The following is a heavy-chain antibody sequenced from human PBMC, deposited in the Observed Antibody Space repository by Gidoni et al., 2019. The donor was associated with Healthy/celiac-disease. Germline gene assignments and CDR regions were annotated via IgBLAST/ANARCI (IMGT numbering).Heavy chain of an antibody. J-gene: IGHJ6*02. V-gene: IGHV4-59*01. CDR2: IYYSGST. D-gene: IGHD6-6*01. Sequence: QAQLQESGPGLVKPSETLSLTCTVSGGSISSYYWSWIRQPPGKGLEWIGYIYYSGSTNYNPSLKSRVTISVDTSKNQFSLKLSSVTAADTAVYYCARDSSSSRFYYYYGMDVWGQGTTVTVSS. CDR1: GGSISSYY. CDR3: ARDSSSSRFYYYYGMDV.